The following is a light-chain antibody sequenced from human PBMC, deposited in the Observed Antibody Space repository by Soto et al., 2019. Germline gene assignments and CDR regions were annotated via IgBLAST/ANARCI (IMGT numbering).Light chain of an antibody. Sequence: DIQVTQSPSTLSSSVGDRVTITCRASQSISSWLAWYQQKPGKAPKLLIYDASSLESGVPSRFSGSGSGTEFTLTISRLQPDDFATYYCQQYNSYRWTFGLGTKVDIK. J-gene: IGKJ1*01. CDR3: QQYNSYRWT. CDR2: DAS. CDR1: QSISSW. V-gene: IGKV1-5*01.